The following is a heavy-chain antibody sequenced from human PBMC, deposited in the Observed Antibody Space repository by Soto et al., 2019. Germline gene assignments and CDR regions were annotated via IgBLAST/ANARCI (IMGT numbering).Heavy chain of an antibody. CDR3: ARYAKGLEWDY. D-gene: IGHD2-2*01. CDR2: IRYDGTNT. CDR1: GFTFRNYG. Sequence: QVPLVESGGGVVQPGRSLSLSCAASGFTFRNYGMHWVRQAPGKGLERVAVIRYDGTNTYYAESVKGRFTISRDNSKNTLDLQMKSLRVEDTGVYYCARYAKGLEWDYWGQGTLGTVS. V-gene: IGHV3-33*01. J-gene: IGHJ4*02.